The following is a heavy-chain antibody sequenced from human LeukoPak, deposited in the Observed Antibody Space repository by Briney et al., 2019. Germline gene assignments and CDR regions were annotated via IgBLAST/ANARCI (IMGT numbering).Heavy chain of an antibody. CDR1: GFTVSSNY. J-gene: IGHJ3*02. V-gene: IGHV3-66*01. Sequence: GGTLRLSCAASGFTVSSNYMNWVRQAPGKGLQWVSVIYSGGSTYYADSVKGRFTISRDNSKNTLYLQMNSLRAEDTAVYYCARYGLGAHAFDIWGQGTMVTVSS. CDR2: IYSGGST. CDR3: ARYGLGAHAFDI. D-gene: IGHD3/OR15-3a*01.